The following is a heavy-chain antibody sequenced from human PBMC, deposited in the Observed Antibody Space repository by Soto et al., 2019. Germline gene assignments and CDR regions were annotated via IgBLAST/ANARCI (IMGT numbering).Heavy chain of an antibody. CDR3: ARSGDNYNLLDY. J-gene: IGHJ4*02. CDR2: SSDSGTFT. D-gene: IGHD1-1*01. V-gene: IGHV3-11*06. CDR1: GFTFSDYY. Sequence: GVLRLSCAASGFTFSDYYMSWIRQAPGKGLEWLSYSSDSGTFTRYADSVKGRFSISRDNAKNSLYLQINSLRGEDTAIYYCARSGDNYNLLDYWGQGTPVTVSS.